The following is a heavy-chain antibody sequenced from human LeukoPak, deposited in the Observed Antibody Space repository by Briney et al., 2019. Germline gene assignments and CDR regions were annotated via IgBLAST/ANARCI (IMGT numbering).Heavy chain of an antibody. CDR3: ARVMRGWED. V-gene: IGHV3-48*01. CDR1: GFTFSSYS. CDR2: ISSNSSTI. D-gene: IGHD3-16*01. J-gene: IGHJ4*02. Sequence: GGSRRLACAASGFTFSSYSMNWVRQAPGKGLGWVSYISSNSSTIYYADSVKGRFTISRDNAKNSLYLQMNSLRAEDTAVYYCARVMRGWEDWGQGTLVTVSS.